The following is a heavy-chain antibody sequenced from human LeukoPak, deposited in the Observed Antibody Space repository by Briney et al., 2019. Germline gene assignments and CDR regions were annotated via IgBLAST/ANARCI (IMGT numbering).Heavy chain of an antibody. CDR3: ARGPGTSFDY. J-gene: IGHJ4*02. CDR2: ISYDGSNK. D-gene: IGHD1-7*01. V-gene: IGHV3-30*01. Sequence: GGSLRLSCAASGFTFSSYTMNWVRQAPGKGREWVAVISYDGSNKYYADSVRGRFTISRDNSKNTLYLQMNSLRAEDTAVYYCARGPGTSFDYWGQGTLVTVSS. CDR1: GFTFSSYT.